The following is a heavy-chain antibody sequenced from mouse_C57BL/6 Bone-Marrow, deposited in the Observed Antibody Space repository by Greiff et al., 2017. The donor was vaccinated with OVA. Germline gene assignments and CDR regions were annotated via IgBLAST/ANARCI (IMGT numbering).Heavy chain of an antibody. CDR1: GFTFSNYW. CDR2: IRLKSDNYAT. V-gene: IGHV6-3*01. J-gene: IGHJ4*01. CDR3: TGRWLHYYYAMDY. D-gene: IGHD2-3*01. Sequence: EVKVEESGGGLVQPGGSMKLSCVASGFTFSNYWMNWVRQSPEKGLEWVAQIRLKSDNYATHYAESVKERFTISRDDSKSSVYLQMNNLRAEDTGIYYCTGRWLHYYYAMDYWGQGTSVTVSS.